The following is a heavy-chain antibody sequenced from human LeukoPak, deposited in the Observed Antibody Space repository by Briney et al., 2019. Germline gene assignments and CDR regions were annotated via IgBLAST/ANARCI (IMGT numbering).Heavy chain of an antibody. V-gene: IGHV4-34*01. D-gene: IGHD4-17*01. J-gene: IGHJ4*02. Sequence: SETLSLTCAVYGGSFSGYYWSWIRQPPGKGLEWIGEINHSGSTNYNPSLKSRVTISVDTSKNQFSLKLSSVTAADTAAYYCARAATVTTFDYWGQGTLVTVSS. CDR2: INHSGST. CDR3: ARAATVTTFDY. CDR1: GGSFSGYY.